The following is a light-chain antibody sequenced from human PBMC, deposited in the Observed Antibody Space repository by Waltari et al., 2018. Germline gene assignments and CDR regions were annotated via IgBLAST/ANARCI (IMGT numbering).Light chain of an antibody. V-gene: IGKV3-15*01. CDR2: GEF. J-gene: IGKJ1*01. CDR3: QHYSHWPPWT. Sequence: EIVMTQSPGTLSVSPGERATLSCRASQNIGSNLAWYQQKPGQAPRLLIYGEFTRATCFPARFSGSGSGTEFTLTITNMQSEDFAVYFCQHYSHWPPWTFGQGTRVEIK. CDR1: QNIGSN.